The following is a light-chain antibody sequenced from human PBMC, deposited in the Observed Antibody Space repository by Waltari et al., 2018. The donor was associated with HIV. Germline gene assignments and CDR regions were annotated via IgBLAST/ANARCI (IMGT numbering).Light chain of an antibody. CDR3: QSYDSSNFWV. V-gene: IGLV6-57*01. CDR1: SGNIASNY. CDR2: EDK. J-gene: IGLJ3*02. Sequence: NFMLTQPHSVSESPGKTVTISCTRSSGNIASNYVQWYQLRPGTSPTTVIYEDKQRPSGVPGRFSGSIDSSSNSASLTISGLKTEDEADYYCQSYDSSNFWVFGGGTKLTVL.